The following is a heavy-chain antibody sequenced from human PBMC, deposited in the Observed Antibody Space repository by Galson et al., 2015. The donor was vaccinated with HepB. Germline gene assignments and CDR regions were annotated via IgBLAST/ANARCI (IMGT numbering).Heavy chain of an antibody. J-gene: IGHJ4*02. V-gene: IGHV1-69*04. CDR3: ARNGHGAGTGDYYFDY. D-gene: IGHD4-17*01. Sequence: SVKVSCKASGGTFSSYAISWVRQAPGQGLEWMGRIIPILGIANYAQKFQGRVTITADKSTSTAYMELSSLRSEDTAVYYCARNGHGAGTGDYYFDYWGQGTLVTVSS. CDR1: GGTFSSYA. CDR2: IIPILGIA.